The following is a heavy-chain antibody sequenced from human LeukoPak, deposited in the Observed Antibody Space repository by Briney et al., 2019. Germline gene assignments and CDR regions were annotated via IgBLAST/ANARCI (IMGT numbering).Heavy chain of an antibody. V-gene: IGHV4-30-2*01. J-gene: IGHJ4*02. D-gene: IGHD4-17*01. CDR1: GGSISSGGYS. Sequence: SETLSLTCAVSGGSISSGGYSWSWIRQPPGKGLEWIGYIYHSGSTYYNPSLKSRVTISVGRSKNQFSLKLSSVTAADTAVYYCAIGQYGDYGYYFDYFGQGTLVTVSS. CDR2: IYHSGST. CDR3: AIGQYGDYGYYFDY.